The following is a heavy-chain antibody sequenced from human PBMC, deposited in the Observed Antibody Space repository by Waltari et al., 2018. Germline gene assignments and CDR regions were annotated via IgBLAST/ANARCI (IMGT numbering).Heavy chain of an antibody. CDR1: GFTFSTDA. CDR3: AKGGVYYTAY. V-gene: IGHV3-23*01. J-gene: IGHJ4*02. D-gene: IGHD3-16*01. CDR2: ISGSGDNT. Sequence: EVLLLESGGGLVQPGGSLRLSCAASGFTFSTDAMSWVRQAPVKGLEWFSAISGSGDNTYYADSVKGRFTISRDNSKNTLYLQMNNLRAEETAVYYCAKGGVYYTAYWGQGTLVTVSP.